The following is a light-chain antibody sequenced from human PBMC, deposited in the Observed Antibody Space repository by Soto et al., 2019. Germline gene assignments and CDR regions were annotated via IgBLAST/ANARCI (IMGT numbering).Light chain of an antibody. CDR1: QSVSSN. CDR2: GAS. CDR3: QQYYNWPPYT. Sequence: EIVLTQSPANLSVSPGDRATLSSRASQSVSSNVAWYQQKPGQTPRLLIYGASTRATGVPPRFSGSRSGTEFTLTISSLQSEDFAVYYCQQYYNWPPYTFGQGTKLDFK. V-gene: IGKV3-15*01. J-gene: IGKJ2*01.